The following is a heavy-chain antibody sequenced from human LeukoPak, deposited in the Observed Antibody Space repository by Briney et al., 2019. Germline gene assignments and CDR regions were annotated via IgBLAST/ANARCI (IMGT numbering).Heavy chain of an antibody. CDR3: ARDEHWVFDY. CDR2: IYTSGST. D-gene: IGHD7-27*01. Sequence: SQTLSLTCTVSGGSISSGSYYWSWIRQPAGKGLEWIGRIYTSGSTNYNPSLKSRVTISVDTSKNQFSLKLSSVTAADTAVYYCARDEHWVFDYWGQGTLVTVSS. CDR1: GGSISSGSYY. J-gene: IGHJ4*02. V-gene: IGHV4-61*02.